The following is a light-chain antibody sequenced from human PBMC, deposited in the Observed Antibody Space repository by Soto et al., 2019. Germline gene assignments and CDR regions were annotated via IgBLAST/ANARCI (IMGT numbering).Light chain of an antibody. V-gene: IGKV3D-15*01. J-gene: IGKJ4*01. CDR2: DAS. CDR1: QSISTN. Sequence: ETVMTQTPATLSVSPGDRATLSCRASQSISTNLAWYQQKPGQAPRLLIYDASTRATGIQARFSGSGSGTEFTLTISSLLSEDFAVYSCQQYNNWPLTFGGGTKVEIK. CDR3: QQYNNWPLT.